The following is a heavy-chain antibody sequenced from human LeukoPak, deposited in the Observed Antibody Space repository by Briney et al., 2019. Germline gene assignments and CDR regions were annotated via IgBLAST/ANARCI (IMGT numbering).Heavy chain of an antibody. J-gene: IGHJ4*02. Sequence: PSETLSLTCTVSGGSISSSSYYWGWIRQPPGKGLEWIGSIYYSGSTYYNPSLKSRVTISVDTSKNQFSLKLSSVTAADTAVYYCARVPLAAAGTLYFDYWGQGTLVTVSS. CDR3: ARVPLAAAGTLYFDY. CDR1: GGSISSSSYY. V-gene: IGHV4-39*07. CDR2: IYYSGST. D-gene: IGHD6-13*01.